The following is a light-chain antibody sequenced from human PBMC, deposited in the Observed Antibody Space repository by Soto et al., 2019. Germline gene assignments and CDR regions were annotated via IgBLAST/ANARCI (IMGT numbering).Light chain of an antibody. CDR2: KAS. CDR1: QSISTW. V-gene: IGKV1-5*03. Sequence: DIRMTQSPSTLSASVGDRVTITCRASQSISTWLSWYQQKPGKAPKVLIYKASNLQSGVSSRFSGSGSGTEFTLTISTLQPDDLTTYYCQDYNSWTFGQGTKVEI. J-gene: IGKJ1*01. CDR3: QDYNSWT.